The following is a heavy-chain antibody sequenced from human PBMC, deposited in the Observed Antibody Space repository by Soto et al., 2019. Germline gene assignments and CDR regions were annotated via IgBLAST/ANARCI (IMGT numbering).Heavy chain of an antibody. CDR1: GYSFSSHA. Sequence: QVQLEQSGSEVKKSGSSVKVSCKASGYSFSSHAITWVRQAPGQGLEGVGGIIPVFGTPSYAQKFQGRVTISADKSTNTSYLELRSLRSEDTAVYYCARGGALSTSWYWGDGLDSWGQGTQVTVSS. CDR3: ARGGALSTSWYWGDGLDS. CDR2: IIPVFGTP. V-gene: IGHV1-69*06. J-gene: IGHJ4*02. D-gene: IGHD6-13*01.